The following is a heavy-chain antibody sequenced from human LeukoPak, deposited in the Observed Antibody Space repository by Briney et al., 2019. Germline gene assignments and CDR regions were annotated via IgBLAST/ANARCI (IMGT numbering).Heavy chain of an antibody. D-gene: IGHD3-22*01. J-gene: IGHJ6*03. V-gene: IGHV4-59*01. Sequence: SETLSLTCTVSGGSISSYYWSWIRQPPGKGLEWIGYIYYSGSTNYNPSLKSRVTISVDTSKNQFSLKLSSVTAADTAVYYCARAYYDSSGYYSYYYYYMDVWGKGTTVTISS. CDR3: ARAYYDSSGYYSYYYYYMDV. CDR1: GGSISSYY. CDR2: IYYSGST.